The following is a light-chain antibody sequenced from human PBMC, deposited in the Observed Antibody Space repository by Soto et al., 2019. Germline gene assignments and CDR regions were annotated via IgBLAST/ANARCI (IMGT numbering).Light chain of an antibody. CDR3: QQYNSYWT. V-gene: IGKV1-5*03. CDR1: QSISSW. Sequence: DIQMTQSPSTLSASVGDRVTITCRASQSISSWLAWYQQKPGKAPKVLIYKASSLESGVPSRFSGSGSGTEFTLTISSLQPDDFATYYCQQYNSYWTFGQGTKVEFK. CDR2: KAS. J-gene: IGKJ1*01.